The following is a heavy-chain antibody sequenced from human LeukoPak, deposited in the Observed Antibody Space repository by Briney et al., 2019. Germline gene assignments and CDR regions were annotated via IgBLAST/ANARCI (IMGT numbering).Heavy chain of an antibody. J-gene: IGHJ4*02. CDR2: ISSNGGST. CDR3: ARAPIMITFGGVIVRDY. Sequence: GGSLRLSCSASGFTFSRYAMHWVRQAPGKGLEYVSAISSNGGSTYYADSVKGRLTISRDNSKNTLYLQMSSLRAEDTAVYYCARAPIMITFGGVIVRDYWGQGTLVTVSS. D-gene: IGHD3-16*02. V-gene: IGHV3-64D*06. CDR1: GFTFSRYA.